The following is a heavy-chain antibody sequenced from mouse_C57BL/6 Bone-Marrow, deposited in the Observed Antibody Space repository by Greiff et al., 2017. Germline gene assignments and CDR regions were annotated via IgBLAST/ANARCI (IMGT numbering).Heavy chain of an antibody. CDR1: GYTFTSYG. CDR3: ARCIFLLLRYWYFDV. V-gene: IGHV1-81*01. Sequence: QVQLKESGAELARPGASVKLSCKASGYTFTSYGISWVKQRTGQGLEWIGEIYPRSGNTYYNEKFKGKATLTADTSSSTAYMELRSLTSEDSAVYFGARCIFLLLRYWYFDVWGTGTTVTVSS. D-gene: IGHD1-1*01. CDR2: IYPRSGNT. J-gene: IGHJ1*03.